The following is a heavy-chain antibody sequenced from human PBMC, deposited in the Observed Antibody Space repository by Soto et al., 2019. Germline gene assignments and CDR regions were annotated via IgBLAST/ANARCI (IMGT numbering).Heavy chain of an antibody. D-gene: IGHD6-13*01. CDR1: GGSFSGYY. V-gene: IGHV4-34*01. J-gene: IGHJ4*02. CDR2: INHSGST. Sequence: SETLSLTCAVYGGSFSGYYWSWIRQPPGKGLEWIGEINHSGSTNYNPSLKSRVTISVDTSKNQFSLKLSSVTAADTAVYYCARKAGYSSSRWGQGTLVTVSS. CDR3: ARKAGYSSSR.